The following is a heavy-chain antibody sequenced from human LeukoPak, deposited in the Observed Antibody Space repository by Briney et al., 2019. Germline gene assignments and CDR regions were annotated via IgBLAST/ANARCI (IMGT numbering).Heavy chain of an antibody. Sequence: VASVKVSCKASGYTFTNYDLHWVRQAPGQGLEWMGMINPGGGTTTYAQKFQGRVTMTRDTPTSTVYMELSALISRERAVFYCPRSVGATKIPLRFHYWGQGTLVTVS. CDR1: GYTFTNYD. CDR2: INPGGGTT. V-gene: IGHV1-46*01. CDR3: PRSVGATKIPLRFHY. D-gene: IGHD1-26*01. J-gene: IGHJ4*02.